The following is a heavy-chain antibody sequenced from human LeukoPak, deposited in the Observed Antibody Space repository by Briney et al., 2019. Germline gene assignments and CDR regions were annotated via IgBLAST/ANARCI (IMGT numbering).Heavy chain of an antibody. D-gene: IGHD6-13*01. V-gene: IGHV1-69-2*01. CDR3: ATVHSSSWYFAIDY. CDR1: GYTFTDYY. J-gene: IGHJ4*02. Sequence: ASVKVSCKVSGYTFTDYYMHWVQQAPGKGLERLGLVDPEDGETIYAEKFQGRVTIAADTSTDTAYMELSSLRSEDTAVYYCATVHSSSWYFAIDYWGQGTLVTVSS. CDR2: VDPEDGET.